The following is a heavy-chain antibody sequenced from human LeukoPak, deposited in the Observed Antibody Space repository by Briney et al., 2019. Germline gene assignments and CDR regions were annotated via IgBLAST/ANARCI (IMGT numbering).Heavy chain of an antibody. CDR1: GGTFISYA. J-gene: IGHJ6*02. CDR2: IIPIFGTA. Sequence: ASVKVSCKASGGTFISYAISWVRQAPGQGLEWMGGIIPIFGTANYAQKFQGRVTITADESTSTAYMELSSLRSEDTAVYYCARDRLAMVRGVSDYYYYGMDVWGQGTTVTVSS. D-gene: IGHD3-10*01. V-gene: IGHV1-69*13. CDR3: ARDRLAMVRGVSDYYYYGMDV.